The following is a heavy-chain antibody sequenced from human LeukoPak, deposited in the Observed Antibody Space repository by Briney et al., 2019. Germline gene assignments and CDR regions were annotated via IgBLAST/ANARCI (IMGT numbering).Heavy chain of an antibody. CDR2: IIPIFGTA. J-gene: IGHJ4*02. CDR1: GGTFSSYA. CDR3: ARTEYDDFWSGHNGYFDY. D-gene: IGHD3-3*01. Sequence: SVKVSCKASGGTFSSYAISWARQAPGQGLEWMGGIIPIFGTANYAQKFQGRVTITADESTSTAYMELSSLRSEDTAVYYCARTEYDDFWSGHNGYFDYWGQGTLVTVSS. V-gene: IGHV1-69*13.